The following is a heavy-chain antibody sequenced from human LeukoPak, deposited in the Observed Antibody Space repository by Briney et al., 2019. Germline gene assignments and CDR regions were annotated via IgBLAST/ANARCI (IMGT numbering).Heavy chain of an antibody. J-gene: IGHJ4*02. Sequence: SETLSLTCTVSGGSISRYYWSWIRQPPGKGLEWIGYIYYSGSTNYNPSLKSRVTISVDTSKNQFSLKLSSVTAADTAVYYCARITGYSSGWYLRARLFDYWGQGTLVTVST. CDR3: ARITGYSSGWYLRARLFDY. CDR2: IYYSGST. CDR1: GGSISRYY. V-gene: IGHV4-59*12. D-gene: IGHD6-19*01.